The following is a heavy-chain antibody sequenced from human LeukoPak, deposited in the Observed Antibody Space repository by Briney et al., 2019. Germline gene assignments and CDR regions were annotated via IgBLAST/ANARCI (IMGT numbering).Heavy chain of an antibody. J-gene: IGHJ4*02. V-gene: IGHV4-59*01. CDR1: GGSISSYY. Sequence: SETLFLTCTVSGGSISSYYWSWIRQPPGKGLEWIGYIYYSGSTNYNPSLKSRVTISVDTSKNQFSLKLSSVTAADTAVYYCARDANRGYSGYDGGYFDYWGQGTLVTVSS. CDR2: IYYSGST. CDR3: ARDANRGYSGYDGGYFDY. D-gene: IGHD5-12*01.